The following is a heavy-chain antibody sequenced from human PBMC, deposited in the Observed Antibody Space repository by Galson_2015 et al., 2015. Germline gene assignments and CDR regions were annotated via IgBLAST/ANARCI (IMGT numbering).Heavy chain of an antibody. J-gene: IGHJ4*02. V-gene: IGHV3-64D*08. CDR2: ISSNGGST. CDR1: GFTFSSYA. D-gene: IGHD3-9*01. Sequence: SLRLSCAASGFTFSSYAMHWVRQAPGKGLEYVSAISSNGGSTYYADSVKGRFTISRDNSKNTLYLQMSSLRAEDTAVYYCVKDGRYDILTEDDYWGQGTLVTVSS. CDR3: VKDGRYDILTEDDY.